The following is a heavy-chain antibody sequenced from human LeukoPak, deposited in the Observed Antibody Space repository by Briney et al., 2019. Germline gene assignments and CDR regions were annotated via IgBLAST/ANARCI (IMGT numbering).Heavy chain of an antibody. J-gene: IGHJ4*02. Sequence: ASETLSLTCTVSGGSISSYYWSWLRQPPGKGLEWIGYIYYSGSTNYNPSLKSRVTISVDTSKNQFSLKLSSVTAADTAVYYCARGGVVVTAPFDYWGQGTLVTVSS. CDR3: ARGGVVVTAPFDY. CDR1: GGSISSYY. D-gene: IGHD2-21*02. CDR2: IYYSGST. V-gene: IGHV4-59*01.